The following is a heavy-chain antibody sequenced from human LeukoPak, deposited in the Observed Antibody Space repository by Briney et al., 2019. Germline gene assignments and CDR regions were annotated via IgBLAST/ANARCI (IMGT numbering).Heavy chain of an antibody. CDR3: VRDRDWGFDY. Sequence: GGSLRLSCAASGFTFSSHGMHWVRQAPGKGLEWVTFIRSDGSSNYYGDSVKGRFTLSRDNFKNTLSLQMNSLRAEDTAVYYCVRDRDWGFDYWGQGTLVTVSS. CDR1: GFTFSSHG. D-gene: IGHD3/OR15-3a*01. V-gene: IGHV3-30*02. CDR2: IRSDGSSN. J-gene: IGHJ4*02.